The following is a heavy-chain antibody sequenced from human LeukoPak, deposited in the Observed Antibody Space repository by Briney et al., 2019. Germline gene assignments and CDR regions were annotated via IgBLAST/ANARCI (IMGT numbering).Heavy chain of an antibody. V-gene: IGHV4-38-2*02. Sequence: PSETLSLTRTVSGYSISSGYYWGWIRQPPGKGLEWIGSIYHSGSTYYNPSLKSRVTISVDTSKNQFSLKLSSVTAADTAVYYCARVTSGKYYYYMDVWGKGTTVTVSS. J-gene: IGHJ6*03. D-gene: IGHD3-10*01. CDR3: ARVTSGKYYYYMDV. CDR2: IYHSGST. CDR1: GYSISSGYY.